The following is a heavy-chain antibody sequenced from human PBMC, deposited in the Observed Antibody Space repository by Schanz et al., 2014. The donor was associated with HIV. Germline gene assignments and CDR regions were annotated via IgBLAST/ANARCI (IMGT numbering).Heavy chain of an antibody. CDR2: ISISGETT. CDR3: ANEEVPNDY. CDR1: GFTFSSYA. J-gene: IGHJ4*02. V-gene: IGHV3-23*01. Sequence: EVQLLESGGGLVQPGGSLRLSCAASGFTFSSYAMSWVRQAPGKGLEWVSGISISGETTFYADSVKGRFTISRDNSKNTVYLQMNTLRAEDTAVYYCANEEVPNDYWGQGTLVTVSS.